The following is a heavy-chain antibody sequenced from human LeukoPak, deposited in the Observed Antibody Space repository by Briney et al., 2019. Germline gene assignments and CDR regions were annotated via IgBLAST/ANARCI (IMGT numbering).Heavy chain of an antibody. Sequence: SETLSLTCTVSGGSISSYYWSWIRQPPGKGLEWIGYIYYSGTTNYNPSLKSRVTMSVDTSKNQFSLKLTSVTAADTAVYYCAREILQRGRGDYWGQGTLVTVSS. CDR2: IYYSGTT. J-gene: IGHJ4*02. D-gene: IGHD1-26*01. CDR1: GGSISSYY. V-gene: IGHV4-59*12. CDR3: AREILQRGRGDY.